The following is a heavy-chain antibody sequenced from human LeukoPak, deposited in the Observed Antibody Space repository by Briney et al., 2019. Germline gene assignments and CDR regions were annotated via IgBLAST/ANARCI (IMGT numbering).Heavy chain of an antibody. D-gene: IGHD7-27*01. CDR3: ARTSGPRGAFDI. J-gene: IGHJ3*02. Sequence: PGGSLRLSCAASGFTFSTYTMNWVRQAPGKGLEWVSSISNSGSDISYADSVKGRFTISGDNAKNSLYLQMNSLRAEDTAVYYCARTSGPRGAFDIWGQGTMVTASS. CDR2: ISNSGSDI. V-gene: IGHV3-21*01. CDR1: GFTFSTYT.